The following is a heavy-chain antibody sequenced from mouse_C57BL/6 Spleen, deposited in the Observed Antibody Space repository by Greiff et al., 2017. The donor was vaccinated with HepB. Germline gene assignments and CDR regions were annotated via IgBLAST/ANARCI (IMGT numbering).Heavy chain of an antibody. CDR3: ARAGYPYYFDY. CDR2: IDPSDSET. D-gene: IGHD2-14*01. Sequence: VQLQQPGAELVRPGSSVKLSCKASGYTFTSYWMHWVKQRPIQGLEWIGNIDPSDSETHYNQKFKDKATLTVDKSSSTAYMQLSSLTSEDSAVYYCARAGYPYYFDYWGQGTTLTVSS. V-gene: IGHV1-52*01. J-gene: IGHJ2*01. CDR1: GYTFTSYW.